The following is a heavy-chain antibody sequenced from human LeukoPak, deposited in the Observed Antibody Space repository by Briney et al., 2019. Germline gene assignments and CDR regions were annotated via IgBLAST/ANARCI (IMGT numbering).Heavy chain of an antibody. CDR2: INHSGST. V-gene: IGHV4-34*01. CDR3: ARRSSYSYFQH. CDR1: GGSFSGYY. D-gene: IGHD3-3*01. J-gene: IGHJ1*01. Sequence: KPSETLSLTCAVYGGSFSGYYWSWIRQPPGKGLEWIGEINHSGSTNYNPSLKSRVTISVDTSKNQFSLKLSSVTAADTAVYYCARRSSYSYFQHWGQGTLVTVSS.